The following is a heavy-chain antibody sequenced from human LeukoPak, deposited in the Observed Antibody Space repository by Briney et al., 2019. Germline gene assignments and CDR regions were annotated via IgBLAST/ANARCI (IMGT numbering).Heavy chain of an antibody. V-gene: IGHV3-30*02. CDR3: ATYGSGSSSDAFDI. CDR1: GFTFSSYG. D-gene: IGHD3-10*01. CDR2: IRYDGSNK. Sequence: GGSLRLSCAASGFTFSSYGMHWVRQAPGKGLEWVAFIRYDGSNKCYADSVKGRFTISRDNSKNTLYLQMNSLRAEDTAVYYCATYGSGSSSDAFDIWGQGTMVTVSS. J-gene: IGHJ3*02.